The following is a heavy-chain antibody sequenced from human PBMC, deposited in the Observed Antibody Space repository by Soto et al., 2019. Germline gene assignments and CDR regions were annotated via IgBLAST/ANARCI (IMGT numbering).Heavy chain of an antibody. V-gene: IGHV3-23*01. Sequence: PGGSLRLSCAASGFTFSSYAMSWVRQAPGKGLEWVSAISGSGGSTYYADSVKGRFTISRDNSKNTLYLQMNSLRAEDTAVYYCAKSLKALSVRYYYGMDVWGQGTTVTVSS. CDR1: GFTFSSYA. CDR3: AKSLKALSVRYYYGMDV. D-gene: IGHD3-3*01. CDR2: ISGSGGST. J-gene: IGHJ6*02.